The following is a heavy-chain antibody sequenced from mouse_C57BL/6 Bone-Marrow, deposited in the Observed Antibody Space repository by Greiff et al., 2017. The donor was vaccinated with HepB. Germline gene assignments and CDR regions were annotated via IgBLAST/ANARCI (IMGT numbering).Heavy chain of an antibody. CDR2: ISSGSSTI. D-gene: IGHD2-2*01. V-gene: IGHV5-17*01. Sequence: EVQRVESGGGLVKPGGSLKLSCAASGFTFSDYGMHWVRQAPEKGLEWVAYISSGSSTIYYADTVKGRFTISRDNAKTTLFLQMTSLRSEDTAMYYCARPGGYDWFAYWGQGTLVTVSA. CDR1: GFTFSDYG. J-gene: IGHJ3*01. CDR3: ARPGGYDWFAY.